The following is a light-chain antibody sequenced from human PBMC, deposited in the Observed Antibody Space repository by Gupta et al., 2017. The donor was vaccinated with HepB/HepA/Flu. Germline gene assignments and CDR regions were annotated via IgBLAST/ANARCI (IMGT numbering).Light chain of an antibody. CDR2: RNN. V-gene: IGLV1-47*01. Sequence: QSVLTQPPSASGTPGQRVPISCSGTSPNIGSNYVYWYQQLPGTAPKLLIYRNNQRPSGVPDRFSGSKSGTSASLAISGLRSEDEGDYYCATWDESLSGVVFGGGTKLTVL. CDR1: SPNIGSNY. CDR3: ATWDESLSGVV. J-gene: IGLJ2*01.